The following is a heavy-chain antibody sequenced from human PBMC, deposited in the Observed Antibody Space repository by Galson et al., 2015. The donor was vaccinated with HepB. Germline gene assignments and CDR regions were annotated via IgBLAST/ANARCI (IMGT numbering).Heavy chain of an antibody. D-gene: IGHD3-22*01. J-gene: IGHJ4*02. CDR3: AGVPGNYYDSSGYYYYFDY. Sequence: SLRLSCAASGFTFSSYWMSWVRQAPGKGLEWVSVIYSGGSTYYADSVKGRFTISRDNSKNTLYLQMNSLRAEDTAVYYCAGVPGNYYDSSGYYYYFDYWGQGTLVTVSS. CDR2: IYSGGST. V-gene: IGHV3-66*02. CDR1: GFTFSSYW.